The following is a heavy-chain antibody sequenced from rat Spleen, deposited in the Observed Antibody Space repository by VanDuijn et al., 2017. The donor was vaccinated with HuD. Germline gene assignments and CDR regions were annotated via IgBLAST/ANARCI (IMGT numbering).Heavy chain of an antibody. V-gene: IGHV2-43*01. J-gene: IGHJ3*01. Sequence: QVQLKESGPGLVQPSQTLSLTCTVSGFSLTNYHVSWVRQPPGKGLEWMGGIWTGGATAYNSLRKSRLSISRDISKSQVFLKMNSLQTEDTATYFCTREGHNNWGAFAHWGQGTLVTVSS. CDR1: GFSLTNYH. CDR2: IWTGGAT. CDR3: TREGHNNWGAFAH. D-gene: IGHD1-10*01.